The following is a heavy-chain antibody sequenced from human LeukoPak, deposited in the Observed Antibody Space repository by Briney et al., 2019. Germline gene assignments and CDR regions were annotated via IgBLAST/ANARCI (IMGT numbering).Heavy chain of an antibody. CDR2: ILYDGSNK. Sequence: GSLRLSCAASGFTFSSYAMHWVRQAPGKGLEWVAVILYDGSNKYYADSVKGRFTISRDNSKNTLYLQMNSLRAEDTAVYYCARDLPLLAGFDYWGQGTLVTVSS. D-gene: IGHD1-26*01. CDR1: GFTFSSYA. J-gene: IGHJ4*02. CDR3: ARDLPLLAGFDY. V-gene: IGHV3-30-3*01.